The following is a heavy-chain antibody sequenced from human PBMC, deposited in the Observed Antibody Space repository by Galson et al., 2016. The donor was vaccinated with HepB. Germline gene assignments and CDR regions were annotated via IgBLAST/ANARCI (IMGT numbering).Heavy chain of an antibody. J-gene: IGHJ4*02. V-gene: IGHV3-30*04. Sequence: FTFRTHAVHWVRQAPGKGLEWVGDSKYYPDSVKGRFTISRDNSKNTLYLQMNSLRPEDTAVYYCARCVDTSMAPFDYWGQGTLLTVSS. D-gene: IGHD5-18*01. CDR3: ARCVDTSMAPFDY. CDR2: SK. CDR1: FTFRTHA.